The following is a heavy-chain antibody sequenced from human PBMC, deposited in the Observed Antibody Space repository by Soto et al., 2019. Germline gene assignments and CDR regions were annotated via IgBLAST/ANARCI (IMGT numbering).Heavy chain of an antibody. Sequence: AASVKVSCKASGGTFGSYTITWVRQAPGQGLEWMGRFIPILGISNYAERFQGRVTITADKSPTTAYMELTSLTSDDTAVYYCARGSLLAAGVGYSYYGMDVWGQGTTVTVSS. V-gene: IGHV1-69*02. D-gene: IGHD6-13*01. CDR1: GGTFGSYT. J-gene: IGHJ6*02. CDR3: ARGSLLAAGVGYSYYGMDV. CDR2: FIPILGIS.